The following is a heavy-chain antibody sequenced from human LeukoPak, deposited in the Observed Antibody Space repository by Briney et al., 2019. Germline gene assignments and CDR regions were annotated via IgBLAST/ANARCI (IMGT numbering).Heavy chain of an antibody. CDR2: VYQSGST. CDR3: AQFSSHSDRLADY. J-gene: IGHJ4*02. D-gene: IGHD6-6*01. Sequence: SETLSLTSAVSGGSISSSNWWRWVRQPPGKGLEWIGDVYQSGSTNFNPSLKSRVSMSVDKSKNQFSLNLSSVTAADTAVYYCAQFSSHSDRLADYWGQGTLVTVSS. CDR1: GGSISSSNW. V-gene: IGHV4-4*02.